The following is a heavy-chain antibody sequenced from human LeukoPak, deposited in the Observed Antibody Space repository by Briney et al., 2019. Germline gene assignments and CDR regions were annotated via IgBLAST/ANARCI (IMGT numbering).Heavy chain of an antibody. CDR2: IIPILGIA. D-gene: IGHD5-18*01. Sequence: ASVKVSCKASGGTFSSYAISWVRQAPGQGLEWMGRIIPILGIANYAQKFQGRVTITADKSTSTAYMELSSLRSEDTAVHYCARDLWIQLWPFDRYFDLWGRGTPVTVSS. V-gene: IGHV1-69*04. J-gene: IGHJ2*01. CDR1: GGTFSSYA. CDR3: ARDLWIQLWPFDRYFDL.